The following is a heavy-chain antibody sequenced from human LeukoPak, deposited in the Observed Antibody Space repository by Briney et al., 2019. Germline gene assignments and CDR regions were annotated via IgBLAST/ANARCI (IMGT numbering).Heavy chain of an antibody. V-gene: IGHV3-30*02. Sequence: GSLRLSCAASGFTFSSYGMHWVRQAPGKGLEWVAFIRYDGSNKYYADSVKGRFTISRDNSKNTLYLQMKSLRAEDTAVYYCAKGGGFEAQYYYYYLDVWGKGTTVTISS. CDR1: GFTFSSYG. CDR3: AKGGGFEAQYYYYYLDV. J-gene: IGHJ6*03. CDR2: IRYDGSNK. D-gene: IGHD5-12*01.